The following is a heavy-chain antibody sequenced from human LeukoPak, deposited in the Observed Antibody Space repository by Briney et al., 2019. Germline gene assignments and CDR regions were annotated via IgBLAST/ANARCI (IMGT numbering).Heavy chain of an antibody. J-gene: IGHJ5*02. V-gene: IGHV4-34*01. CDR3: ASPDYDILTGYP. CDR2: INHSGST. Sequence: SETLSLTCAVYGGSFSGYYWSWIRQPPGKGLEWIGEINHSGSTNYNPSLKSRVTISLDTSKNHFSLKLSSVTAADTAVYYCASPDYDILTGYPWGQGTLVTVSS. D-gene: IGHD3-9*01. CDR1: GGSFSGYY.